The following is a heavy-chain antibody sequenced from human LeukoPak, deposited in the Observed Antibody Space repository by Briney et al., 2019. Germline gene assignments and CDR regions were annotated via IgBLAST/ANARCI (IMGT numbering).Heavy chain of an antibody. CDR3: ARGGSSWYADY. Sequence: SETLSLTCTVSGGSISNYYWSWIRQPAGRGLEWIGRIYTSGTTHYNPSLKSRVTMSVDTSNDQFSLKVSSVTAADTAVYYCARGGSSWYADYWGQGTLVTVSS. D-gene: IGHD6-13*01. CDR2: IYTSGTT. J-gene: IGHJ4*02. V-gene: IGHV4-4*07. CDR1: GGSISNYY.